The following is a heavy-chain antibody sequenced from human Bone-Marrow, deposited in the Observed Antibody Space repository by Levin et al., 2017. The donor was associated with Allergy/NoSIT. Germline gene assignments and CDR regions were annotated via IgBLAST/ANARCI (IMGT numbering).Heavy chain of an antibody. CDR1: GGSISSGGYS. D-gene: IGHD6-25*01. Sequence: SCAVSGGSISSGGYSWSWIRQPPGKGLEWIGYIYHDGSTYYNWSLKSRVTISVDKSKNQFSLKLNSVTAADTAVYCCARDAAGFEPYFDYWGQGTLVTVSS. V-gene: IGHV4-30-2*01. J-gene: IGHJ4*02. CDR2: IYHDGST. CDR3: ARDAAGFEPYFDY.